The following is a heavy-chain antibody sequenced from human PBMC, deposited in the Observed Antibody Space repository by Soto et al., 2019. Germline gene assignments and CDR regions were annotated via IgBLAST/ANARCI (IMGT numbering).Heavy chain of an antibody. CDR3: ARHRRYYDSSGYYYYYYGMDV. D-gene: IGHD3-22*01. CDR2: IDPSDSYT. CDR1: GYSFTSYW. J-gene: IGHJ6*02. V-gene: IGHV5-10-1*01. Sequence: GESLKISCKGSGYSFTSYWISWVRQMHGKGLEWMGRIDPSDSYTNYSPSFQGHVTISADKSISTAYLQWSSLKASDTAMYYCARHRRYYDSSGYYYYYYGMDVWGQGTTVTVSS.